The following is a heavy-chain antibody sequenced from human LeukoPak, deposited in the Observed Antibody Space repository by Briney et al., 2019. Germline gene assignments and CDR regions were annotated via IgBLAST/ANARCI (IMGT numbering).Heavy chain of an antibody. CDR2: IYYSGST. CDR3: ARGPYSYDSSGAFDI. Sequence: SETLSLTCTVSGGSISSYYWSWIRQPPGKGLEWIGYIYYSGSTNYNPSLKSRVTISVDTSKNQFSLNLSSVTAADTAVYFCARGPYSYDSSGAFDIWGQGTMVTVSS. V-gene: IGHV4-59*08. CDR1: GGSISSYY. D-gene: IGHD3-22*01. J-gene: IGHJ3*02.